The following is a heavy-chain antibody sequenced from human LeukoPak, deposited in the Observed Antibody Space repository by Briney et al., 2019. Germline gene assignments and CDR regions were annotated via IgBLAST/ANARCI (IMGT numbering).Heavy chain of an antibody. CDR2: INTDGSTI. CDR1: GFSFSYYE. CDR3: ARCLTMVRGDYYYMDV. V-gene: IGHV3-48*03. Sequence: GGSLRLSCAASGFSFSYYEMNWVRQAPGKGLEWISYINTDGSTIYEADSVKGRFTISRDNAKNSLYLQMNSLRAEDTAVYYCARCLTMVRGDYYYMDVWGKGTTVTVSS. D-gene: IGHD3-10*01. J-gene: IGHJ6*03.